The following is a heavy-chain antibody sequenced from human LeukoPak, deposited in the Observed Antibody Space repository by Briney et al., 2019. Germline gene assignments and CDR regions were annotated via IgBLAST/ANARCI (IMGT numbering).Heavy chain of an antibody. J-gene: IGHJ6*02. CDR1: GYSFTSYL. CDR2: IYPGDSDT. V-gene: IGHV5-51*01. Sequence: GESLKISCKGSGYSFTSYLIGWVRQMPGKGLEWMGIIYPGDSDTRYSPSFQGQVTISADKSISTAYLQWSSLKASDTAMYYCARQTTVTTSTYYYGMDVWGQGTTVTVSS. CDR3: ARQTTVTTSTYYYGMDV. D-gene: IGHD4-17*01.